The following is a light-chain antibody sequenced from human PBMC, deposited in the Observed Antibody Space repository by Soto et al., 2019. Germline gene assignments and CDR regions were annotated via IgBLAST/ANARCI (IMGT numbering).Light chain of an antibody. V-gene: IGKV1-33*01. CDR3: QQYHNLILS. Sequence: DIQMTQSPSSLSASLGDSVTITCQTSHDISNYLNWYQHKPGKAPKLLIYDASNLEAGVPSRLSGSGSGTDFVLTISSLQPEDIATYYCQQYHNLILSFGGGTKVEL. J-gene: IGKJ4*01. CDR1: HDISNY. CDR2: DAS.